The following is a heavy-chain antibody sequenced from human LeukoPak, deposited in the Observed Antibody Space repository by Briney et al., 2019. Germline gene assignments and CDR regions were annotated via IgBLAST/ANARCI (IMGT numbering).Heavy chain of an antibody. CDR1: GFTFEDYT. J-gene: IGHJ4*02. Sequence: GGSLRLSCAASGFTFEDYTMYWVRQAPGKDLEWVSLISWDGGSTNYADSVKGRFTISRDNNKNSLYLQMNSLRTEDTALYYCAKDIGNSAWYMDYWGQGTLVTVSS. CDR2: ISWDGGST. D-gene: IGHD6-19*01. V-gene: IGHV3-43*01. CDR3: AKDIGNSAWYMDY.